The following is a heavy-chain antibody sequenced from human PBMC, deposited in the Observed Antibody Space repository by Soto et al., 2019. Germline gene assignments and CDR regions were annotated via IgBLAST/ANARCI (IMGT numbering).Heavy chain of an antibody. CDR2: IKQDGSEK. CDR1: GFTFSSYW. V-gene: IGHV3-7*01. Sequence: GESLKISCAASGFTFSSYWMSWVRQAPGKGLEWVANIKQDGSEKYYVDSVKGRFTISRDNAKNSLYLQMNSLRAEEAAVYYCARLAGTTSAFDIWGQGTMVTVS. CDR3: ARLAGTTSAFDI. D-gene: IGHD1-7*01. J-gene: IGHJ3*02.